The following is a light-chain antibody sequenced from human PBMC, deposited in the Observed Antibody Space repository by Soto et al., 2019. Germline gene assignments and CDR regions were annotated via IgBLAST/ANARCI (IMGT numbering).Light chain of an antibody. Sequence: QLVLTQSPSASASLGASVKLTCTLSSGHSSYAIAWHQQQPEKGPRYLMKLNSDGSHSKGDGIPDRFSGSSSGAERYLTLSSLQSEDEADYDCQTWGAGSPFGGRTKLTVL. CDR2: LNSDGSH. CDR3: QTWGAGSP. J-gene: IGLJ2*01. CDR1: SGHSSYA. V-gene: IGLV4-69*01.